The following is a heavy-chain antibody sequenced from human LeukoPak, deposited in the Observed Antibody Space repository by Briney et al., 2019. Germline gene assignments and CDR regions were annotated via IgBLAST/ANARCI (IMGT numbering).Heavy chain of an antibody. D-gene: IGHD6-13*01. CDR1: GFTFSSYS. Sequence: GGSLRLPCAASGFTFSSYSMNWVRQAPGKGLEWVSSISSSSSYIYYADSVKGRFTISRDNAKNSLYLQMNSLRAEDTAVYYCARDRAAAGTPFAYWGQGTLVTVSS. J-gene: IGHJ4*02. V-gene: IGHV3-21*01. CDR3: ARDRAAAGTPFAY. CDR2: ISSSSSYI.